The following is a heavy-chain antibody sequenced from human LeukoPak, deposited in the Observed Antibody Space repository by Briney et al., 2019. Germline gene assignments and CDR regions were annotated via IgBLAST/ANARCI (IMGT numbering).Heavy chain of an antibody. Sequence: PSETLSLTCAGYGGSFSGYYWSWIRQPPGKGLEWIGEINHSGSTNYNPSLKSRVTISVDTSKNQFSLKLSSVTAADTAVYYCARLGSAFDPWGQGTLVTVSS. D-gene: IGHD2-15*01. CDR2: INHSGST. V-gene: IGHV4-34*01. CDR1: GGSFSGYY. CDR3: ARLGSAFDP. J-gene: IGHJ5*02.